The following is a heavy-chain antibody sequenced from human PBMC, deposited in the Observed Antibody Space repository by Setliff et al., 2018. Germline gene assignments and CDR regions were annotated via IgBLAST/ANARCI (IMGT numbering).Heavy chain of an antibody. D-gene: IGHD3-22*01. CDR1: GYTFTSHY. V-gene: IGHV1-46*01. J-gene: IGHJ3*02. CDR2: INPSSGRT. Sequence: ASVKVSCKASGYTFTSHYMHWVRQAPGLGLERMGTINPSSGRTSYAQKFQGRVTMTRDTSTSTVYMGMSSLRSEDTAVYYCARDVFPYHYEGAFDIWGQGTMVTVSS. CDR3: ARDVFPYHYEGAFDI.